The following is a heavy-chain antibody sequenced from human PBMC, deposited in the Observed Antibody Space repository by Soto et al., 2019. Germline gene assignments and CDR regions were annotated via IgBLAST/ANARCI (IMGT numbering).Heavy chain of an antibody. CDR3: VRTSHYGSGTWNFDF. Sequence: EVQLVESGGGLVQPGGSLRLSCAGSGFTLSDNYMDWVRQAPGKGLEWVGRTRNKANRYTTEYAASGKGRFTVSRDESMNSLHLQMNSLKPEDTAVYYCVRTSHYGSGTWNFDFWGQGTVVTVSS. CDR1: GFTLSDNY. J-gene: IGHJ4*02. V-gene: IGHV3-72*01. D-gene: IGHD3-10*01. CDR2: TRNKANRYTT.